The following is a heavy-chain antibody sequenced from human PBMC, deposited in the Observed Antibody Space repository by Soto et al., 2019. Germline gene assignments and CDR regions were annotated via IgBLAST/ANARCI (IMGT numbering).Heavy chain of an antibody. J-gene: IGHJ5*02. V-gene: IGHV3-15*01. D-gene: IGHD6-13*01. CDR2: IKSKTDGGTT. Sequence: EVHLVESGGGLVKPGGSLRLSCAASGFTFSKAWMSWVRQAPGKGPEWVGRIKSKTDGGTTDYAAPVKGRFTISREDSKNTLYLQMNRLKAEDTAVYYCTADVRSAAAWGFDPWGQGTLVTVSS. CDR3: TADVRSAAAWGFDP. CDR1: GFTFSKAW.